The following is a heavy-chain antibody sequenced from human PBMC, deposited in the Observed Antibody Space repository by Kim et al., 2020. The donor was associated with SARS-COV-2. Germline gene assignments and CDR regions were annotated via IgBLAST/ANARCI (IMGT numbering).Heavy chain of an antibody. D-gene: IGHD3-10*01. Sequence: YADTVNGRFNVSRDNSRNTVYLQMNSLRVEETAVYYCARIAGAYSNWFDPWGQGTLVTVSS. CDR3: ARIAGAYSNWFDP. J-gene: IGHJ5*02. V-gene: IGHV3-23*01.